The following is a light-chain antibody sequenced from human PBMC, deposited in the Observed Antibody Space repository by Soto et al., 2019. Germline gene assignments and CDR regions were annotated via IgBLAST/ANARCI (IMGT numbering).Light chain of an antibody. CDR3: CSYAGSSTPYV. Sequence: VLAQPRSVSGSPGQSVTISCTGTSNDVGRFDYVSWYQQHPGKAPKVIIYDVNERPSGVPNRFSGSKSGNTASLTISGLQADDEADYYCCSYAGSSTPYVFGTGTKVTVL. CDR1: SNDVGRFDY. V-gene: IGLV2-11*01. CDR2: DVN. J-gene: IGLJ1*01.